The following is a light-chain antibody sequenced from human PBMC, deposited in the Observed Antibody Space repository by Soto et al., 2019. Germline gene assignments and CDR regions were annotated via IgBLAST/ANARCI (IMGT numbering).Light chain of an antibody. J-gene: IGKJ1*01. CDR1: QSISSW. CDR2: DAS. V-gene: IGKV1-5*02. CDR3: QQYNSYSPWT. Sequence: DIQMTQPLPTLSQSEGARATTLTRLSQSISSWLAWYQEKPGKAPKLLIYDASSLESGVPSRFSGSGSGTEFTLTISSLQPDDFATYYCQQYNSYSPWTFGQGTKVDIK.